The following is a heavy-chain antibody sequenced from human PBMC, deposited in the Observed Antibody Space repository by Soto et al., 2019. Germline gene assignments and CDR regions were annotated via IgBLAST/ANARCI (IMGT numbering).Heavy chain of an antibody. V-gene: IGHV1-8*01. CDR1: GYTFTSYD. J-gene: IGHJ6*03. CDR2: MNPNSGNT. CDR3: ARGRFSMAMVRGVRTYYYYYMDV. D-gene: IGHD3-10*01. Sequence: ASVKVSCKASGYTFTSYDINWVRQATGQGLEWMGWMNPNSGNTGYAQKFQGRVTMTRNTSISTAYMELSSLRSEDTAVYYCARGRFSMAMVRGVRTYYYYYMDVWGKGTTVTVSS.